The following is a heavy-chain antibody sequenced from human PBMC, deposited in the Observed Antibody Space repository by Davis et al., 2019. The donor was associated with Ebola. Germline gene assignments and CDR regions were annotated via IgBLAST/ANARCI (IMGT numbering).Heavy chain of an antibody. V-gene: IGHV3-74*01. CDR3: TRDLELSGGMDV. Sequence: GESLKISCAASGFTFSSYWMHWVRQAPGKGLVWVSRINSDGSSTSYADSVKGRFTISRDNAKNTLYLQMNSLRAEDTAVYYCTRDLELSGGMDVWGQGTTVTVSS. D-gene: IGHD3-16*02. CDR2: INSDGSST. CDR1: GFTFSSYW. J-gene: IGHJ6*02.